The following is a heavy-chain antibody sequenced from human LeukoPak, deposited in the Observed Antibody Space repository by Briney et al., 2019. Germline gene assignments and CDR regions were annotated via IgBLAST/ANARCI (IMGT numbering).Heavy chain of an antibody. CDR1: GFTFSDYW. V-gene: IGHV3-7*04. D-gene: IGHD4-23*01. CDR2: IKGDGSAK. J-gene: IGHJ4*02. Sequence: PGGSLRLSCAASGFTFSDYWMSWVRQAPGKGLEWVANIKGDGSAKYYVASAEGRFTVSRDNADNSLHLQMYSLRAEDTAVYYCLRDYGGSWGPGTLVAVSS. CDR3: LRDYGGS.